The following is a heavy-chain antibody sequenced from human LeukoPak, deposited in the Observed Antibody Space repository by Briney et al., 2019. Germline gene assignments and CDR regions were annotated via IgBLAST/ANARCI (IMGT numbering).Heavy chain of an antibody. Sequence: GGSLRLSCAASGFTFSSYGMHWVRQAPGKGLEWVAVIWYDGSNKYYADSVKGRFTISRDNSKNTLYLQMNSLRAEDTAVYYCARDWSTLTEETEGAALPYWGQGTLVTVSS. CDR3: ARDWSTLTEETEGAALPY. J-gene: IGHJ4*02. V-gene: IGHV3-33*01. CDR1: GFTFSSYG. D-gene: IGHD1-20*01. CDR2: IWYDGSNK.